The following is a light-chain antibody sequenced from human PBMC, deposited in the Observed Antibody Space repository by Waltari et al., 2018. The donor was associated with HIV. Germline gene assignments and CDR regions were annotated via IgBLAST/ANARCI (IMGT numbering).Light chain of an antibody. CDR2: EGI. CDR1: SSNIGSNT. V-gene: IGLV1-44*01. Sequence: QSVLTQPPSASGTPGQRVTISCSGSSSNIGSNTVNWYQQLPGTAPKLMIFEGINRPSGVSNRFSGSKSGNTASLTISGLQAEDEADYYCCSYAGSSNWVFGGGTKLTVL. CDR3: CSYAGSSNWV. J-gene: IGLJ3*02.